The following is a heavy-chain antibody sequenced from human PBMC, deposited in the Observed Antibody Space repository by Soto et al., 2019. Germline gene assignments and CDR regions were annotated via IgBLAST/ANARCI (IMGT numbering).Heavy chain of an antibody. CDR1: GGSISSYY. Sequence: SLTCTVSGGSISSYYWSWIRQPPGKGLEWIGYIYYSGSTNYNPSLKSRVTISVDTSKNQFSLKLSSVTAADTAVYYCARVVGSGYSSSWYLSTYYGMDVWGQGTTVTVS. V-gene: IGHV4-59*01. D-gene: IGHD6-13*01. CDR2: IYYSGST. J-gene: IGHJ6*02. CDR3: ARVVGSGYSSSWYLSTYYGMDV.